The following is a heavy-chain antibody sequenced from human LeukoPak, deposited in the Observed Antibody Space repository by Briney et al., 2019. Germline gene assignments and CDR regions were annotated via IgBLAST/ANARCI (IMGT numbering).Heavy chain of an antibody. Sequence: GGSLRLSCAASGFTFSSYWMSWVRQAPGKGLEWVANIKEDGSEKFYVDSVKGRFSMPRDNARNSLYLQMNSLRAEDTAVYYCARRVITMVRGVINGWFDPWGQGTLVTVSS. D-gene: IGHD3-10*01. CDR2: IKEDGSEK. CDR3: ARRVITMVRGVINGWFDP. V-gene: IGHV3-7*03. J-gene: IGHJ5*02. CDR1: GFTFSSYW.